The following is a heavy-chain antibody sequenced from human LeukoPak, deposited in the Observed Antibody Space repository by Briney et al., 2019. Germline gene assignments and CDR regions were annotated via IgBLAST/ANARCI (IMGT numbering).Heavy chain of an antibody. D-gene: IGHD3-16*02. J-gene: IGHJ6*03. CDR2: IWYDGTNK. CDR3: AKDPGYSYYYMDV. Sequence: PGGSPRLSCAASGFTFSSYGMHWVPQAPGKGLEWVAVIWYDGTNKYYADSVKGRFTISRDNSKNTLYLQMSSLRAEDTAVYYCAKDPGYSYYYMDVWGKGTTVTVSS. CDR1: GFTFSSYG. V-gene: IGHV3-33*06.